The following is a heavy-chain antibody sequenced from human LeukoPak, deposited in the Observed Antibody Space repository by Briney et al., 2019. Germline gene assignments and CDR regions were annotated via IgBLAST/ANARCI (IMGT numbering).Heavy chain of an antibody. J-gene: IGHJ6*03. CDR2: IYTSGST. V-gene: IGHV4-4*07. D-gene: IGHD3-3*01. CDR1: GGSISSYY. Sequence: SETLSLTXTVSGGSISSYYWSWIRQPAGKRLEWIGRIYTSGSTNYNPSLKSRVTMSVDTSKNQFSLKLSSVTAADTAVYYCAREGPVLRFLEWSANPHYYYYMDVWGKGTTVTVSS. CDR3: AREGPVLRFLEWSANPHYYYYMDV.